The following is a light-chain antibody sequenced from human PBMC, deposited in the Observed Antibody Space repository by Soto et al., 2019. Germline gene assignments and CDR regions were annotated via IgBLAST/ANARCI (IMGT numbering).Light chain of an antibody. J-gene: IGLJ2*01. CDR3: CSFAGSSTYVV. Sequence: QSALTQPASVSGSPGQSITISCTGTSSDVGTYNLVSWYQQHPGKAPKLIISEGTERPSGVSNRFSSSKSGNTASLTISGLQAEDEAHYYCCSFAGSSTYVVFGGGTKLTVL. CDR1: SSDVGTYNL. V-gene: IGLV2-23*01. CDR2: EGT.